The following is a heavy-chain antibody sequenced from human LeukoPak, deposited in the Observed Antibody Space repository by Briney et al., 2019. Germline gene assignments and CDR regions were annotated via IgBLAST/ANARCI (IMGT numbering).Heavy chain of an antibody. Sequence: GGSLRLSCAASGFTVSSNYTSWVRQAPGKGLEWVSVIYSGGSTYYADSVKGRFTISRHNSKNTLYLQMDSLRAEDTAVYYCARDGGHEQLGMYYYYGMDVWGQGTTVTVSS. J-gene: IGHJ6*02. CDR2: IYSGGST. D-gene: IGHD6-6*01. CDR1: GFTVSSNY. CDR3: ARDGGHEQLGMYYYYGMDV. V-gene: IGHV3-53*04.